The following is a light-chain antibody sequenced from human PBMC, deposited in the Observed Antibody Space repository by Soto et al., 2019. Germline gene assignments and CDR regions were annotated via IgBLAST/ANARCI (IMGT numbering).Light chain of an antibody. J-gene: IGKJ1*01. Sequence: DIVLTQTPLSLSVTPGQPASISCKSSQSLVFSDGKTYFYWYLQKPGQPPHPLIYAVSNRFSGGPGRFSGSGSGTDFTLRISRVEAEDVGIYYCMHTVAAPWTFGQGTKVEI. CDR3: MHTVAAPWT. CDR1: QSLVFSDGKTY. CDR2: AVS. V-gene: IGKV2D-29*01.